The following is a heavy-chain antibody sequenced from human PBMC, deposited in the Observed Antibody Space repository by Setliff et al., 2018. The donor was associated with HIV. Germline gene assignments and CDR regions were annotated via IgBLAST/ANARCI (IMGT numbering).Heavy chain of an antibody. D-gene: IGHD3-9*01. CDR3: AREYDVLTGYYISAFDI. CDR2: INSNNGGT. V-gene: IGHV1-2*02. CDR1: GYTFTAYY. Sequence: ASVKVSCKASGYTFTAYYIHWVRQAPGQGLEWMGWINSNNGGTKYAQNFQGRVTMTRDTSITTAYMELSRLRSDDTAVYYCAREYDVLTGYYISAFDIWGQGTMVT. J-gene: IGHJ3*02.